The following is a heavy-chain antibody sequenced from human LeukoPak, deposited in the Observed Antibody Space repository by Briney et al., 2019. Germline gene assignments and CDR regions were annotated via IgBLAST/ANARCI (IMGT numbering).Heavy chain of an antibody. CDR1: GYSISSGYY. CDR2: IYHSGST. V-gene: IGHV4-38-2*02. Sequence: SETLSLTCTVSGYSISSGYYWGWIRQPPGKGLEWIGTIYHSGSTHYNPSLKSRVTISVDTSKNQFSLNLSSVTAADTAVYYCARDAQGYCSGGSCYANYYYYYMDVWGKGTTVTVSS. J-gene: IGHJ6*03. CDR3: ARDAQGYCSGGSCYANYYYYYMDV. D-gene: IGHD2-15*01.